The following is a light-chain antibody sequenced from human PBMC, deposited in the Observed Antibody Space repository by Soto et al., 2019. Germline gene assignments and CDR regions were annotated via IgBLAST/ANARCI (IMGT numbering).Light chain of an antibody. J-gene: IGLJ3*02. CDR1: SSNIGSNY. Sequence: QAVVTQPPSASGTPGQRVTISCSGSSSNIGSNYVYWYQQLPGTAPKLLIYRNNQRPSGVPDRFSGSKSGTSASLAISGLRSEDEADYYCAAWDDSLSAPWVFGGGTQLTV. CDR2: RNN. V-gene: IGLV1-47*01. CDR3: AAWDDSLSAPWV.